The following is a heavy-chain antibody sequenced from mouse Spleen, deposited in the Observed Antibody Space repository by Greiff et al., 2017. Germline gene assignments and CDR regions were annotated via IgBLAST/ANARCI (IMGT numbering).Heavy chain of an antibody. Sequence: QVQLKQSGAELVRPGTSVKVSCKASGYAFTNYLIEWVKQRPGQGLEWIGVINPGSGGTNYNEKFKGKATLTADKSSSTAYMQLSSLTSEDSAVYFCARSNHYYGSSYAWFAYWGQGTLVTVSA. CDR1: GYAFTNYL. J-gene: IGHJ3*01. CDR2: INPGSGGT. CDR3: ARSNHYYGSSYAWFAY. D-gene: IGHD1-1*01. V-gene: IGHV1-54*01.